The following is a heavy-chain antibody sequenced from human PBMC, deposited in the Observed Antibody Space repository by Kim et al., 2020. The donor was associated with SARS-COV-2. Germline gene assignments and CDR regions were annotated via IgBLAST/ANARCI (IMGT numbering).Heavy chain of an antibody. CDR1: GYTFTSYA. Sequence: ASVKVSCKASGYTFTSYAMNWVRQAPGQGLEWMGRINTNTGNPTYAQGFTGRFVFSLDTSVSTAYLQISSLKAEDTAVYYCARGDYYGSGSYYKLIRYYYYYGMEVWGQGTTVTVSS. V-gene: IGHV7-4-1*02. D-gene: IGHD3-10*01. CDR3: ARGDYYGSGSYYKLIRYYYYYGMEV. CDR2: INTNTGNP. J-gene: IGHJ6*02.